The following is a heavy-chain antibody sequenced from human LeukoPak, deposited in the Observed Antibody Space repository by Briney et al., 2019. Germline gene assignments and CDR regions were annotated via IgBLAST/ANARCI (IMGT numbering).Heavy chain of an antibody. Sequence: GGSLKLSFEGPGLAFGNYWMSWVRRAPGKGLEWVPHIKPDGSESYYADSVKGRFTISRDNAKNSLYLQMNSLRAEDTAVFYCARDRGGSGWYEFESWGQGTLVTVSS. CDR3: ARDRGGSGWYEFES. CDR1: GLAFGNYW. CDR2: IKPDGSES. V-gene: IGHV3-7*01. D-gene: IGHD6-19*01. J-gene: IGHJ4*02.